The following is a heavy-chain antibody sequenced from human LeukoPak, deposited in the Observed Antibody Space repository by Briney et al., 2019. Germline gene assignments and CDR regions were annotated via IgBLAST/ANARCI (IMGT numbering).Heavy chain of an antibody. V-gene: IGHV6-1*01. D-gene: IGHD3-16*02. J-gene: IGHJ6*02. CDR3: ARARIMITFGGVIVSYYGMDV. CDR1: GDSVSSNSAA. CDR2: TYYRSKWYN. Sequence: SRTLSLTCAISGDSVSSNSAAWNWIRQSPSRGLEWLGRTYYRSKWYNDYAVSVKSRITINPDTSKNQFSLQLTSVTSEDTAVYYCARARIMITFGGVIVSYYGMDVWGQGTTVTVSS.